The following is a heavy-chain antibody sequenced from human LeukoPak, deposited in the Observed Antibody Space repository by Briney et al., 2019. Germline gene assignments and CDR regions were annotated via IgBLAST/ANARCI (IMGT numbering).Heavy chain of an antibody. CDR2: IFHSGNT. CDR1: GYSISSGYY. D-gene: IGHD6-13*01. CDR3: ARQGGSSSPYYYYYMNV. Sequence: PSETLSLTCAVSGYSISSGYYWGCFRQPPGKGLEWTGSIFHSGNTYYNPSLKGRVSISVDTSKNHFSLKLPSVTAADSAVYYCARQGGSSSPYYYYYMNVWGKGTTVTVSS. V-gene: IGHV4-38-2*01. J-gene: IGHJ6*03.